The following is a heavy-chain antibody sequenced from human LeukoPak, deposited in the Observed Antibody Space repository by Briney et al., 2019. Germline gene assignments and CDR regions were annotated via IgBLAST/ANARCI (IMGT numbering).Heavy chain of an antibody. CDR3: ARSSGYRNGMDV. V-gene: IGHV3-53*01. D-gene: IGHD6-13*01. CDR1: GFTVSTNF. Sequence: PGGSLRLSCAASGFTVSTNFMSWVRQAPGKGLEWVSLIYGGGNTYYADSVKGRFTISRDNSKNSLYLQMNSLRAEDTAVYYCARSSGYRNGMDVWGQGTTVTVSS. J-gene: IGHJ6*02. CDR2: IYGGGNT.